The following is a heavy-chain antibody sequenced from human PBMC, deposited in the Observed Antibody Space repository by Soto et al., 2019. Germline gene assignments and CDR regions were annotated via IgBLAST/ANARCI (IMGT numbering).Heavy chain of an antibody. CDR1: GYTFTSYA. Sequence: QVQLVQSGAEEKKPGASVKVSCKASGYTFTSYAMHWVRQAPGQRLEWMGWINAGNGNTKYSQKFQGRVTITRDTSATTAYMELSSLRYEDTAVYDCARADEVGFVGPWGKGTLVTVSS. J-gene: IGHJ5*02. CDR2: INAGNGNT. V-gene: IGHV1-3*05. D-gene: IGHD3-10*01. CDR3: ARADEVGFVGP.